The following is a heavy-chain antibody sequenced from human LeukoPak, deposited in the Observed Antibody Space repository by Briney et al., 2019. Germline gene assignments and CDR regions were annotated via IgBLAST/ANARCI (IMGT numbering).Heavy chain of an antibody. J-gene: IGHJ5*02. D-gene: IGHD3-9*01. CDR1: GFTFINYN. CDR2: ISSSSSTI. V-gene: IGHV3-48*02. CDR3: ARGLGRYTGWCDP. Sequence: GGSLRLSCAASGFTFINYNMNWVRQAPGKGLEWVSYISSSSSTIYYADSVKGRFTISRDNGKNSLYLQMNSLRDEDTAVYYCARGLGRYTGWCDPWGQGTLVTVSS.